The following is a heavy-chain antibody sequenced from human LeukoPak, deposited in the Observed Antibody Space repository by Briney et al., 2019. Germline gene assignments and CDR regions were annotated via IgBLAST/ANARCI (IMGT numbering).Heavy chain of an antibody. D-gene: IGHD3-22*01. CDR3: ARGDSSGYYYTPTYFDY. J-gene: IGHJ4*02. V-gene: IGHV3-23*01. CDR2: TSGSSGNT. CDR1: GFTFSSYA. Sequence: GGSLRLSCAASGFTFSSYAMNWVRQAPGKGLEWASTTSGSSGNTYYADSVKGRFTFSRDNSKNTLYLQMNSLRAEDTAVYYCARGDSSGYYYTPTYFDYWGQGTLVTVSS.